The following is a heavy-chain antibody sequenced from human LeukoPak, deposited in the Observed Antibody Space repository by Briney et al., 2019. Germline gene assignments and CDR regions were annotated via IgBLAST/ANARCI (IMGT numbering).Heavy chain of an antibody. Sequence: SETLSLTCTVSGGSISSRYWSWIRQPPGKGLEYIGYIHYSGSTNYSPSLKSRVTISVDTSNKQFSLKLSSVTAADTALYYCARHKSGYGAEHAFDIWGQGTMVTVSS. J-gene: IGHJ3*02. D-gene: IGHD5-12*01. CDR3: ARHKSGYGAEHAFDI. V-gene: IGHV4-59*08. CDR1: GGSISSRY. CDR2: IHYSGST.